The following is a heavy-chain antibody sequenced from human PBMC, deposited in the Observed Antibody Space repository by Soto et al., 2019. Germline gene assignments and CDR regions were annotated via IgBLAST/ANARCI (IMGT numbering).Heavy chain of an antibody. J-gene: IGHJ6*02. CDR1: GFTFSSYA. CDR3: AKPPYSSSTFYYYGMDV. D-gene: IGHD6-6*01. Sequence: EEQLLESGGGLVQPGGSLRLSCAASGFTFSSYAMSWVRRAPGKGLEWVSAISGSGATTYHADSVKGRFTISRENSKNTLYLQMNSLRAEDTAVYYCAKPPYSSSTFYYYGMDVWGRGTTVTVSS. CDR2: ISGSGATT. V-gene: IGHV3-23*01.